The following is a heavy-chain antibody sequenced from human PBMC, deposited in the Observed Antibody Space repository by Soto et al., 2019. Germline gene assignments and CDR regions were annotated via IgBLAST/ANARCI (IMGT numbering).Heavy chain of an antibody. CDR3: ARVASRAARRSFDS. V-gene: IGHV1-8*01. J-gene: IGHJ4*02. CDR2: LNPHNGKT. Sequence: QVQLVQSGTEVKTPGASVKVSCKASGYTFTSHDINWVRQATGQGLEWMGWLNPHNGKTGYAQRFQGRVTMTWNATTGTFYLELSSLRSEDTAMYYCARVASRAARRSFDSWGQGTLVTFSS. CDR1: GYTFTSHD. D-gene: IGHD6-6*01.